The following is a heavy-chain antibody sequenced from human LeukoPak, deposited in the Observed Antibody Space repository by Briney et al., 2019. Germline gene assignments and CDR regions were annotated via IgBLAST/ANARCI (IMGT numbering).Heavy chain of an antibody. J-gene: IGHJ3*02. CDR1: GGSISSYY. V-gene: IGHV4-59*08. Sequence: SETLSLTCTVSGGSISSYYWSWIRQPPGKGLEWIGYIYYSGSTNYNPSLKSRVTISVDTSKNQLSLKLSSVTAADTAVYYCARLGDAFDIWGQGTMVTVSS. CDR3: ARLGDAFDI. CDR2: IYYSGST.